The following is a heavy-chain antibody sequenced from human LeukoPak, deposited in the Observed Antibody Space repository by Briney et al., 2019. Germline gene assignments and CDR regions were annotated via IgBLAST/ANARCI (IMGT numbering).Heavy chain of an antibody. V-gene: IGHV4-39*07. D-gene: IGHD3-10*01. CDR3: ARVGALITMVRGVNNQFDP. CDR2: IYYSGST. Sequence: SETLSLTCTVSGGSISSSSYYWGWIRQPPGKGLEWIGSIYYSGSTYYNPSLKSRVTISVDTSKNQFSLKLSSVTAADTAVYYCARVGALITMVRGVNNQFDPWGQGTLVTVSS. J-gene: IGHJ5*02. CDR1: GGSISSSSYY.